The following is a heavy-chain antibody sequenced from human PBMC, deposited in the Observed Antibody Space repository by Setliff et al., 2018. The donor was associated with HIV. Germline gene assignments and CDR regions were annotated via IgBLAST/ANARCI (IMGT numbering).Heavy chain of an antibody. D-gene: IGHD6-6*01. CDR2: IYPGDSDT. CDR1: GYSFTSYW. J-gene: IGHJ4*02. V-gene: IGHV5-51*01. Sequence: GESLKISCKGSGYSFTSYWIAWVRQMPGKGLEWMGIIYPGDSDTRYSPSFQGQVTISADKSISTAYLQWSSLKASDTAMYYCATSPGTYSSSSASYFDYWGQGTLVTVSS. CDR3: ATSPGTYSSSSASYFDY.